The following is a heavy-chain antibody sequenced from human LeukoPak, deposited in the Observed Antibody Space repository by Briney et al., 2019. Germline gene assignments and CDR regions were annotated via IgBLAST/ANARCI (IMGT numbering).Heavy chain of an antibody. CDR1: GFTFSSYA. Sequence: GGSLRLSCAASGFTFSSYAMSWVRQAPGKGLEWVSAISGSGGSTYYADSVKGRFTISTDNSKNTLYLQMNSLRAEDTAVYYCAKDSPHIVVVPAADFDYWGQGTLVTVSS. CDR2: ISGSGGST. CDR3: AKDSPHIVVVPAADFDY. V-gene: IGHV3-23*01. J-gene: IGHJ4*02. D-gene: IGHD2-2*01.